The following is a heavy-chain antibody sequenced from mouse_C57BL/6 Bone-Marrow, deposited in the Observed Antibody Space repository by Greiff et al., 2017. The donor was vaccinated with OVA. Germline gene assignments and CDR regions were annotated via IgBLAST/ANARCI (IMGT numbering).Heavy chain of an antibody. CDR1: GYSITSGYY. J-gene: IGHJ2*01. D-gene: IGHD2-5*01. V-gene: IGHV3-6*01. CDR2: ISYDGSN. Sequence: EVKLEESGPGLVKPSQSLSLTCSVTGYSITSGYYWNWIRQFPGNKLEWMGYISYDGSNNYNPSLKNRISITRDTSKNQFFLKLNSVTTEDTATYYCARGYYSNYGDYWGQGTTLTVSS. CDR3: ARGYYSNYGDY.